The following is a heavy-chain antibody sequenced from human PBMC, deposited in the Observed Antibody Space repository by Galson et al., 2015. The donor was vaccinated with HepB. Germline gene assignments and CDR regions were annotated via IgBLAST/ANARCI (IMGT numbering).Heavy chain of an antibody. CDR2: IYYSGST. D-gene: IGHD4-17*01. CDR1: GGSISSYY. CDR3: ARTPPRLGHGDYVV. Sequence: LSLTCTVSGGSISSYYWSWIRQPPGKGLEWIGYIYYSGSTNYNPSLKSRVTISVDTSKNQFSLKLSSVTAADTAVYYCARTPPRLGHGDYVVWGQGTLVTVSS. V-gene: IGHV4-59*01. J-gene: IGHJ4*02.